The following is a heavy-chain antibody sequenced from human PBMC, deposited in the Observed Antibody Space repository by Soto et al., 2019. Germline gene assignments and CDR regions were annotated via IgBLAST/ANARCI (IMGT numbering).Heavy chain of an antibody. J-gene: IGHJ4*02. CDR2: INHSGST. CDR3: ARDKITGLFDY. D-gene: IGHD2-8*02. Sequence: SETLSLTCTVSGGSISSGDYYWSWIRQHPGKGLEWIGEINHSGSTNYNPSLKSRVTISVDTSKNQFSLKLTSVTAADTAVYYCARDKITGLFDYWGQGTLVTVSS. V-gene: IGHV4-31*03. CDR1: GGSISSGDYY.